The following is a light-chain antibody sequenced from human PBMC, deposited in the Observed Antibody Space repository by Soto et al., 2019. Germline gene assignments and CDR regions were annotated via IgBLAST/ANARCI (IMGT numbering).Light chain of an antibody. Sequence: EIVLTQSPATLSLSPGERATLSCRASQSVSSTYLAWYQKKPGQAPRLLIYAASSTATGIPDRCIGSGSGTAFTLTISRLEPADFAVYYCQQDGSSSPLTFGKGTRLEIK. J-gene: IGKJ5*01. V-gene: IGKV3-20*01. CDR1: QSVSSTY. CDR2: AAS. CDR3: QQDGSSSPLT.